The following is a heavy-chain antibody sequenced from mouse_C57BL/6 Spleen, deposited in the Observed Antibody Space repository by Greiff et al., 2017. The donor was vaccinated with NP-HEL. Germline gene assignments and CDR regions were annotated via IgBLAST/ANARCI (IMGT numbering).Heavy chain of an antibody. J-gene: IGHJ4*01. Sequence: VQLQQPGAELVKPGASVKLSCKASGYTFTSYWMQWVKQRPGQGLEWIGEIDPSDSYTNYNQKFKGKATLTVDTSSSTAYMQLSSLTSEDSAVYYCARRYGSSYDYAMDYWGQGTSVTVSS. V-gene: IGHV1-50*01. CDR3: ARRYGSSYDYAMDY. CDR1: GYTFTSYW. D-gene: IGHD1-1*01. CDR2: IDPSDSYT.